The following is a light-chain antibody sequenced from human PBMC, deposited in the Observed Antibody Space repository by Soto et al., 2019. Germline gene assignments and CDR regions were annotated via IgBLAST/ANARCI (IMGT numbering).Light chain of an antibody. CDR3: SSYTSSSTLVV. J-gene: IGLJ2*01. V-gene: IGLV2-14*01. CDR1: SSDVGGYNY. CDR2: EVS. Sequence: QSALTQPASVSGSPGQSITISCTGTSSDVGGYNYVSWYQQHPGKAPKLMIYEVSNRPSGVSNRFSGSKSGNMASLTISGLQAEDGADYYCSSYTSSSTLVVFGGGTKLTVL.